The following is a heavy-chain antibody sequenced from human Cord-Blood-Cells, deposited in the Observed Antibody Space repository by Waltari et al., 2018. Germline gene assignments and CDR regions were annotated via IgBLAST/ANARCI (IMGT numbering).Heavy chain of an antibody. D-gene: IGHD4-17*01. CDR2: IYYSGST. Sequence: QVQLQESGPGLVKPSETLSLTCTVSGGSVSSGSYYWRWIRQPPGKGLEWIGYIYYSGSTNYNPSLKSRVTISVDTSKNQFSLKLSSVTAADTAVYYCAGYGDYPDDWGQGTLVTVSS. CDR1: GGSVSSGSYY. CDR3: AGYGDYPDD. V-gene: IGHV4-61*01. J-gene: IGHJ4*02.